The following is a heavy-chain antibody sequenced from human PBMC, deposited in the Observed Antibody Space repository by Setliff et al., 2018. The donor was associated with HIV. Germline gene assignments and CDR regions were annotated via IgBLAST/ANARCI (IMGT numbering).Heavy chain of an antibody. J-gene: IGHJ4*02. CDR3: ARDSGTTVGATGPGY. D-gene: IGHD1-26*01. CDR2: IWPSGTP. V-gene: IGHV4-38-2*02. CDR1: GDSITGSFY. Sequence: SETLSLTCGVSGDSITGSFYWAWIRQPPGKGLEWIANIYPSGSIWPSGTPNYNPSLKGRFTISRDNAKNSLYLQMNSLTAEDTAVYYCARDSGTTVGATGPGYWGQGTLVTSPQ.